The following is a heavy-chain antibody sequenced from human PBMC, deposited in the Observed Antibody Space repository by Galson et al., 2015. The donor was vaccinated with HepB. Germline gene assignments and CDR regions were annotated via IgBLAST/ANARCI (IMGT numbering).Heavy chain of an antibody. D-gene: IGHD5-24*01. J-gene: IGHJ4*02. CDR3: TKGGYKYDSDSYFYFHM. CDR2: ISWNSGSI. CDR1: GFTFSNFG. V-gene: IGHV3-9*01. Sequence: SLRLSCAASGFTFSNFGMHWVRQAPGKGLEWVSGISWNSGSIGYADSVKGRFTISRDNAKNSLYLHMTNLRPEDTAFYYCTKGGYKYDSDSYFYFHMWGQGTLVIVSS.